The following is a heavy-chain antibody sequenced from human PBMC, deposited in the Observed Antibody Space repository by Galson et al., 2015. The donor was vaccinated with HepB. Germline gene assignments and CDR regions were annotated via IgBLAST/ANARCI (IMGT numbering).Heavy chain of an antibody. CDR2: SPYYGRN. D-gene: IGHD2-15*01. CDR3: ASYLEGGGGRGY. CDR1: GGPISGYH. Sequence: DTLSLTFTVSGGPISGYHWRWIRQPPGKVLEWIGLSPYYGRNNYNPSLKSRVAISLDTSKRQLSLELTSLTAADTAVYYCASYLEGGGGRGYGGQGILVTVSS. J-gene: IGHJ4*02. V-gene: IGHV4-59*08.